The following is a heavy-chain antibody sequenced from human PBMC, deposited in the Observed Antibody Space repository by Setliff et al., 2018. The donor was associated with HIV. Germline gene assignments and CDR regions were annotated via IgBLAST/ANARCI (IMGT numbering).Heavy chain of an antibody. CDR3: ARDGYNYKKGTSYMDV. V-gene: IGHV4-59*01. Sequence: SETLSLTCTVSGGSINNYFWSWIRQPPGKGLEWPGCLYYTGRANYNPSLKSRLTVSVDTSKNQFSLKLSSVTAADTAVYYCARDGYNYKKGTSYMDVWGKGSTVTVSS. CDR2: LYYTGRA. D-gene: IGHD5-12*01. CDR1: GGSINNYF. J-gene: IGHJ6*03.